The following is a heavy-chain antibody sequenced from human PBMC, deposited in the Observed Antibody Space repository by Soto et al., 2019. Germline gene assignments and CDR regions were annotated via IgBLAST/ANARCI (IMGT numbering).Heavy chain of an antibody. V-gene: IGHV1-2*04. CDR2: INPNSGGT. D-gene: IGHD1-26*01. J-gene: IGHJ3*02. Sequence: ASVKVSCKASGYTFTGYYMHWVRQAPGQGLEWMGWINPNSGGTNYAQKFQGWVTMTRDTSISTAYMELSRLRSDDTAVYYCARESIVGATIAFDIWGQGTMVTVSS. CDR1: GYTFTGYY. CDR3: ARESIVGATIAFDI.